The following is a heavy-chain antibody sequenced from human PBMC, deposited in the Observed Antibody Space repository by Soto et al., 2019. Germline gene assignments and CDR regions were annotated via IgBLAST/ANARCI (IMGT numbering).Heavy chain of an antibody. V-gene: IGHV3-74*01. Sequence: GGSLRLSCAASGFTFSTYWMHWVRQAPGKGLVWVSRINSDGSSTIYADSVKGRFTISRDNAKNTLYLQMNSLRAEDTAMYYCVRDRLAVAADWGQGTLVTVSS. CDR1: GFTFSTYW. J-gene: IGHJ4*02. D-gene: IGHD6-19*01. CDR2: INSDGSST. CDR3: VRDRLAVAAD.